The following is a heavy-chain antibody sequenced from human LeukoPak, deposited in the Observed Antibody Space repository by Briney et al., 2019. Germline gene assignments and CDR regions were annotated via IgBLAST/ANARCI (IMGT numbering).Heavy chain of an antibody. J-gene: IGHJ4*02. CDR3: AVRGTYSEFDY. CDR2: IYYSGST. D-gene: IGHD3-10*02. Sequence: SETLSLTCIVSGGSISSSRDYWGWIRQPPGKGLEWIGYIYYSGSTNYNPSLKSRVTISVDTSKNQFSLKLSSVTAADTAVYYCAVRGTYSEFDYWGQGTLVTVSS. V-gene: IGHV4-61*05. CDR1: GGSISSSRDY.